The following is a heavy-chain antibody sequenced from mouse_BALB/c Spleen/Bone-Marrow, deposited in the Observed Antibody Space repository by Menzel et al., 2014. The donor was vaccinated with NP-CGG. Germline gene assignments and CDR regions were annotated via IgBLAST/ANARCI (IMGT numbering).Heavy chain of an antibody. CDR2: IDPSDSET. CDR1: GYTFTDYW. J-gene: IGHJ3*01. CDR3: AGTAY. Sequence: QVQLQQPGAELVKPGAPVKLSCKASGYTFTDYWMNWVKQRPGRGLERIGRIDPSDSETHYNQKFKDKATLTVDKSSTTAYIQLSNLTSEDSAVYYCAGTAYWGQGTLVTVSA. V-gene: IGHV1-74*01.